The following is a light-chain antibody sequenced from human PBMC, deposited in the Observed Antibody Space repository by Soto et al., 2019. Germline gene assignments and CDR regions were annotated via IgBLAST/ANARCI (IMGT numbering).Light chain of an antibody. V-gene: IGKV3-11*01. J-gene: IGKJ5*01. CDR3: KQRSNWPIT. CDR2: DAS. CDR1: QSVSSY. Sequence: EIVLTQSPATLSLSPGERATLSCRASQSVSSYLAWYQQKPGQAPRLLIYDASNRATGIQARFSGSGSGTDFTLTIRSLEPEDFAVYYCKQRSNWPITFSQGTRLEIK.